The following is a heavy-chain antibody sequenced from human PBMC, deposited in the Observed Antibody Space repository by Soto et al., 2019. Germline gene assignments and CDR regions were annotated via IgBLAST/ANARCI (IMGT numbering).Heavy chain of an antibody. J-gene: IGHJ4*02. Sequence: ASVKVSCKASGYTFTSYDINWVRQATGQGLEWMGGINPNSGTTNYAQKFQGRVTITTDESTSTAYMELSSLRSEDTAVYYCAIEYSSSPPYYPIGYWGQGTLVTVSS. CDR2: INPNSGTT. D-gene: IGHD6-6*01. CDR1: GYTFTSYD. CDR3: AIEYSSSPPYYPIGY. V-gene: IGHV1-69*05.